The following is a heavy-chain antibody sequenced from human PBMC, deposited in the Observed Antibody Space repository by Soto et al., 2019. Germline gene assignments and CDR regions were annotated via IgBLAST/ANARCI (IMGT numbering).Heavy chain of an antibody. J-gene: IGHJ4*02. CDR1: GYTFTNFG. CDR3: ARARMFSGAHHDY. CDR2: ITPLNGNA. Sequence: QVHLVQSGAVVENPGASVKVSCKASGYTFTNFGINWVRQAPGQGLEWMGWITPLNGNANYPQKHQDRLTITTDTSTNTAYLELRSLRSDDTAVYFCARARMFSGAHHDYWGQGTRVTVSS. D-gene: IGHD1-26*01. V-gene: IGHV1-18*04.